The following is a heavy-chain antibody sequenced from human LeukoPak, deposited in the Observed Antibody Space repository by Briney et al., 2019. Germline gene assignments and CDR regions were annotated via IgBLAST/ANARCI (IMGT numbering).Heavy chain of an antibody. V-gene: IGHV3-23*01. J-gene: IGHJ4*02. Sequence: GGSLKISCAASGFTFNTYTMNWVRQAPGKGLEWVSAISGRGDGTYYADFVKGRFTISRDNSKNTLFLQMNSLRVEDTATYYCAKGTERYREVSSFDSWGRGTLVAVSS. CDR2: ISGRGDGT. CDR3: AKGTERYREVSSFDS. CDR1: GFTFNTYT. D-gene: IGHD3-10*01.